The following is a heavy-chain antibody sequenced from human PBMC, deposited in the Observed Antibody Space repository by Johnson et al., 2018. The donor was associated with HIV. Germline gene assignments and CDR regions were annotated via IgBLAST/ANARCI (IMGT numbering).Heavy chain of an antibody. CDR2: LAYDGSNK. Sequence: QVQLVESGGGVVQPGRSLRLSCAASGFTFSSYGMHWVRQAPGKGLEWVAVLAYDGSNKYYADSVKGRFTISRDNSKNTLYLQMNSLRAEDKAVYFCAKHPDAFDIWGQGTMVTVSS. V-gene: IGHV3-30*18. J-gene: IGHJ3*02. CDR1: GFTFSSYG. CDR3: AKHPDAFDI.